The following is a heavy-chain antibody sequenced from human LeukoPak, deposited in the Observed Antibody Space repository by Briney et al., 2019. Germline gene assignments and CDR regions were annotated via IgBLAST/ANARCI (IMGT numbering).Heavy chain of an antibody. V-gene: IGHV4-38-2*01. D-gene: IGHD3-22*01. Sequence: GSLRLSCAASGFTFSSYAMSWVRQAPGKGLEWIGNIYYTGSTYYNPSLKSRLTISVDTSKNQFSLSLSSVTAADTAVYYCARLLSGYLNNPWFDPWGQGTLVTVSS. CDR1: GFTFSSYA. J-gene: IGHJ5*02. CDR2: IYYTGST. CDR3: ARLLSGYLNNPWFDP.